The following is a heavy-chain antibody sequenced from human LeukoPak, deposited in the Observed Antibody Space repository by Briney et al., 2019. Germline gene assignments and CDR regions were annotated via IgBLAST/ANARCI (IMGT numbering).Heavy chain of an antibody. CDR3: ARLISFENVDY. J-gene: IGHJ4*02. CDR1: GGSISSSSYY. Sequence: SETLSLTCTVSGGSISSSSYYWGWIRQPPGKGLEWIGSIYYSGSTYYNPSLKSRVTISVDTSKNQFSLKLSSVTAADTAVYYRARLISFENVDYWGQGTLVTVSS. CDR2: IYYSGST. D-gene: IGHD3-16*02. V-gene: IGHV4-39*01.